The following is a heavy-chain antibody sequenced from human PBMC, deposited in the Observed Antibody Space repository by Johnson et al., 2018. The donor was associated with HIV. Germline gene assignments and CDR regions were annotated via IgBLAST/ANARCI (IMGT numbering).Heavy chain of an antibody. CDR2: ISYDGSNK. J-gene: IGHJ3*02. CDR3: AKDWGLLGKDAFDI. CDR1: GFTFSSSG. D-gene: IGHD3-10*01. V-gene: IGHV3-30*18. Sequence: QVQLVESGGGVVQPGRSLRLSCAASGFTFSSSGMHWVRQAPGKGLEWVAVISYDGSNKYYADSVKGRFTISRDNSKNKLYLQMNSLRAEDTAVYYCAKDWGLLGKDAFDIWGQGTMVTVSS.